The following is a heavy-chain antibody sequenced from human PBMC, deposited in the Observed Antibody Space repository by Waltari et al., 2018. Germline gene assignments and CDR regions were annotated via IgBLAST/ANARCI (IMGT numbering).Heavy chain of an antibody. CDR3: AKDRGSGWNYYFDY. CDR1: GFTFSSYG. J-gene: IGHJ4*02. V-gene: IGHV3-30*18. Sequence: QVQLVESGGGVVQPGRSLRLSCAASGFTFSSYGMHWVRHAPGKGLEWVAVIWYDGSNKYYADSVKGRFTISRDNSKNTLYLQMNSLRAEDTAMYYCAKDRGSGWNYYFDYWGQGTLVTVSS. D-gene: IGHD6-19*01. CDR2: IWYDGSNK.